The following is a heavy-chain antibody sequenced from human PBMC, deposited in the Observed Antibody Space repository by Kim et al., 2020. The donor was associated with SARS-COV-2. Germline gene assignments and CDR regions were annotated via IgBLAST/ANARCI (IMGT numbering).Heavy chain of an antibody. D-gene: IGHD3-10*01. J-gene: IGHJ4*02. V-gene: IGHV3-72*01. Sequence: EYAASVKGRFIISRDDSENSLYLQMTSLKAEDTAVYYCVRVSGNYYFDNWGQGTLVTVSS. CDR3: VRVSGNYYFDN.